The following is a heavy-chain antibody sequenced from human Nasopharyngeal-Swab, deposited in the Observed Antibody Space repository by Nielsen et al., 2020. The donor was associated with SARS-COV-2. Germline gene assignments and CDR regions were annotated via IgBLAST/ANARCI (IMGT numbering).Heavy chain of an antibody. V-gene: IGHV1-69*13. CDR2: IIPIFGTA. Sequence: SVKVSCEASGGTFSSYAISWVRQAPGQGLEWMGGIIPIFGTANYAQKFQGRVTITADESTSTAYMELSSLRSEDTAVYYCARAYPDFWSGSNYYYMDVWGKGTTVTVSS. CDR3: ARAYPDFWSGSNYYYMDV. CDR1: GGTFSSYA. D-gene: IGHD3-3*01. J-gene: IGHJ6*03.